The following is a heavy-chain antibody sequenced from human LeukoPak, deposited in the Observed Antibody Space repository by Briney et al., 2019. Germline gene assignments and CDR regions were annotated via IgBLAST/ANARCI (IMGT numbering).Heavy chain of an antibody. CDR2: INWNGGST. Sequence: GGSLRLSCAASGFTFSNAWMSWVRQAPGKGLEWVSGINWNGGSTGYADSVKGRFTISRDNAKNSLYLQMNSLRAEDTALYYCARGWVAAAAYWGQGTLVTVSS. D-gene: IGHD6-13*01. V-gene: IGHV3-20*04. CDR1: GFTFSNAW. J-gene: IGHJ4*02. CDR3: ARGWVAAAAY.